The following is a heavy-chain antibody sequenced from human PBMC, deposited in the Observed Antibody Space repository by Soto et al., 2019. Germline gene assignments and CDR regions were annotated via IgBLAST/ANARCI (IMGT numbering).Heavy chain of an antibody. J-gene: IGHJ4*02. CDR3: AKAAATYYCSGGYCYNYYFDS. CDR1: GFTFSNYD. Sequence: PGGSLRLSCAASGFTFSNYDMHWVRQAPGKGLEWVAVISYDGSNKYYADSVRGRFTISRDNSKNTLYLQMNSLRADDTAVYYCAKAAATYYCSGGYCYNYYFDSWGQGTRVTVSS. D-gene: IGHD2-15*01. V-gene: IGHV3-30*18. CDR2: ISYDGSNK.